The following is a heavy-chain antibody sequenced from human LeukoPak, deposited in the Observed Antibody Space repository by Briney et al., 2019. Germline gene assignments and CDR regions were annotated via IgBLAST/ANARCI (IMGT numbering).Heavy chain of an antibody. CDR2: ISSSSSYT. Sequence: GGSLSLSCAASRFTFSDYYMSWIRQAPGKGLEWVSYISSSSSYTNYADSVKGRFTISRDNAKNSLYLQMNSLRAEDTAIYYCARERHDAFDIWGQGTMVTVSS. CDR1: RFTFSDYY. J-gene: IGHJ3*02. V-gene: IGHV3-11*05. CDR3: ARERHDAFDI.